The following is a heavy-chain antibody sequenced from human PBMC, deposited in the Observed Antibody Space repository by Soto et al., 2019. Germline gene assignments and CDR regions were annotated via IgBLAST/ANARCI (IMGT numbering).Heavy chain of an antibody. CDR1: GYTFTSYA. Sequence: QVQLVQSGAEVKKPGASVKVSCKASGYTFTSYAMHWMRQAPGQRLEWMGWINAGNGNTKYSQKFQGRVTITRDTSASTAYMELSSLRSEDTAVYYCARVVGIAVDDYWGQGTLVTVSS. CDR3: ARVVGIAVDDY. D-gene: IGHD6-19*01. V-gene: IGHV1-3*01. CDR2: INAGNGNT. J-gene: IGHJ4*02.